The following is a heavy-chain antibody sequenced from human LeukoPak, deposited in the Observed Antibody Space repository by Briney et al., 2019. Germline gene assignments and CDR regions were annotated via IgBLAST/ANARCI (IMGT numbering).Heavy chain of an antibody. V-gene: IGHV4-30-4*01. CDR3: ARALDDFWSGYHFDY. Sequence: SQTLSLTCTVSGGSISSGDYYWSWIRQPPGKGLEWFGYIYYSGSTYYTPSLKSRFTISVDTSKNQFSLKLSSVTAADTAVYYCARALDDFWSGYHFDYWGQGTLVTVSS. J-gene: IGHJ4*02. CDR2: IYYSGST. D-gene: IGHD3-3*01. CDR1: GGSISSGDYY.